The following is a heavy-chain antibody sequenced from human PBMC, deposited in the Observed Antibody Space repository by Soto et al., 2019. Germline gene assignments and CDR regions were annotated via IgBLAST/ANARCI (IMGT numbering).Heavy chain of an antibody. CDR1: GYTFTSYY. CDR3: ARVNDYGDYVSKAFDI. Sequence: ASVKVSCKASGYTFTSYYMHWVRQAPGQGLEWMGIINPSGGSTSYAQKFQGRVTMTRDTSTSTVYMELSSLRSEDTAVYYCARVNDYGDYVSKAFDIWGQGTMVTVSS. D-gene: IGHD4-17*01. CDR2: INPSGGST. V-gene: IGHV1-46*01. J-gene: IGHJ3*02.